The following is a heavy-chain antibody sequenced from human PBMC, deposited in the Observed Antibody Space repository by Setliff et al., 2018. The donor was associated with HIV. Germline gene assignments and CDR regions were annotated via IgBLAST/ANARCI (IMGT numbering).Heavy chain of an antibody. V-gene: IGHV4-39*07. Sequence: CTVSGGSISSSSYYWGWIRQPPGKGLEWIGSIYHSGNTYYNPSLKSRVSISVDRSKNHFSLRLSSVTAADTAVYYCARGGSRGSWYWDYWGQGTLVTVSS. CDR3: ARGGSRGSWYWDY. D-gene: IGHD6-13*01. CDR2: IYHSGNT. CDR1: GGSISSSSYY. J-gene: IGHJ4*02.